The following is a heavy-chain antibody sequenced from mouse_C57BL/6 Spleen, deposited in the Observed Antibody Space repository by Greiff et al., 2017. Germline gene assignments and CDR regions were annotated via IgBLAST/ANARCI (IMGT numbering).Heavy chain of an antibody. CDR3: ARAAGFYAMDY. CDR1: GYAFSSSW. V-gene: IGHV1-82*01. CDR2: IYPGDGDT. D-gene: IGHD1-2*01. J-gene: IGHJ4*01. Sequence: VMLVESGPELVKPGASVKISCKASGYAFSSSWMNWVKQRPGKGLEWIGRIYPGDGDTNYNGKFKGKATLTADKSSSKAYMQLSSLTSEDSAVYFCARAAGFYAMDYWGQGTSVTVSS.